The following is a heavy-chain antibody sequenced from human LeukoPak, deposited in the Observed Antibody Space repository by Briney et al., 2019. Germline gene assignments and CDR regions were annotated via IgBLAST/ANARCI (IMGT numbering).Heavy chain of an antibody. CDR3: ARVGVDYSGNIIKYYFDY. Sequence: PSETLSLTCIVSGGAVNSYYWSWIRQTPEKGLEWIGYISHSGNTDYAPSLKSRVTMSLDTSKNQFSLKLSSVTAADTALYYCARVGVDYSGNIIKYYFDYWGQGTLVTVSS. J-gene: IGHJ4*02. V-gene: IGHV4-59*02. D-gene: IGHD4-23*01. CDR2: ISHSGNT. CDR1: GGAVNSYY.